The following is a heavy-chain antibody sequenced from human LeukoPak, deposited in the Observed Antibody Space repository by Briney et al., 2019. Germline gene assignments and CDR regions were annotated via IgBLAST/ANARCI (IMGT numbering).Heavy chain of an antibody. V-gene: IGHV3-30*02. Sequence: GGSLRLSCAASGFTFSSYGMHWVRQAPGKGLEWVAFIRYDGSNKYYADSVKGRFTISRDNSKNSLYLQMNSLRAEDTAVYYCAIYSDYPYFFDYWGQGTLVTVSS. J-gene: IGHJ4*02. CDR2: IRYDGSNK. CDR1: GFTFSSYG. D-gene: IGHD4-11*01. CDR3: AIYSDYPYFFDY.